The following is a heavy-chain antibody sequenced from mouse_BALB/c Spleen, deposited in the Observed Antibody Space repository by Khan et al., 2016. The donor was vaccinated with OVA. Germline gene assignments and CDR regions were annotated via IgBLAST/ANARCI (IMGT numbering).Heavy chain of an antibody. CDR3: ARNSYMYDFTY. J-gene: IGHJ3*01. V-gene: IGHV2-2*01. CDR1: GFSLTTYG. D-gene: IGHD2-14*01. CDR2: IWSGGNT. Sequence: QVQLKPSGPGLVQPSQSLSITCTVSGFSLTTYGVHWVRQSPGKGLEWLGLIWSGGNTDYNAAFISRLSITKDNSKSQVFFKMNSLQADDTAMYYCARNSYMYDFTYWGQGTLVTVSA.